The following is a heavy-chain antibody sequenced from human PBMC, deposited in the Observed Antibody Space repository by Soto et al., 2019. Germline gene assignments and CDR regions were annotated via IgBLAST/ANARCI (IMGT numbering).Heavy chain of an antibody. CDR2: IYYSGST. V-gene: IGHV4-59*08. Sequence: QVQLQESGPGLVKPSETLSLTCTVSGGSISSYYWSWIRQPPGKGLEWIGYIYYSGSTNYNPSLESRLPVSVATSKTQVSLKLSSVTAADTAVYYCARHYDILTGYSIPYYFDYWGQGTLVTVSS. D-gene: IGHD3-9*01. CDR1: GGSISSYY. CDR3: ARHYDILTGYSIPYYFDY. J-gene: IGHJ4*02.